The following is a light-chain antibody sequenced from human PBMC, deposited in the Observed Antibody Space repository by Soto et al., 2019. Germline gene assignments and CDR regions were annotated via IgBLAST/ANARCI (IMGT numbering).Light chain of an antibody. CDR1: QSVSSSY. Sequence: EIVLTQSPGTLSLSPGERATLSCRASQSVSSSYLAWYQHKPGQAPSLLIYGASSRATGIPDRFSGSGSGTDFTLTIIRLEPEDFAVYYCQQYGSSPYTFGQGTKLESK. J-gene: IGKJ2*01. CDR3: QQYGSSPYT. V-gene: IGKV3-20*01. CDR2: GAS.